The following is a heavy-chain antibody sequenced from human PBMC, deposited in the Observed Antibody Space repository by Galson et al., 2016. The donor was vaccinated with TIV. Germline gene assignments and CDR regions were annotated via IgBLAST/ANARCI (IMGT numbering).Heavy chain of an antibody. V-gene: IGHV3-23*01. J-gene: IGHJ3*01. CDR1: GFTFSTYA. D-gene: IGHD4-23*01. CDR2: IVGTGGTT. CDR3: AKRKNYGGDAFDL. Sequence: SLRLSCAASGFTFSTYAMNWVHQAPGKGLEWVSGIVGTGGTTYYADSVKGRFTISRDNSKNTLSLQMNSLRAEDTAVYYCAKRKNYGGDAFDLWGQGTLVTVSS.